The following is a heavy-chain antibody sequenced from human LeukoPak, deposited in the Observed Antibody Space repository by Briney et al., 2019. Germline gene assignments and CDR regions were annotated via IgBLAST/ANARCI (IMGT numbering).Heavy chain of an antibody. CDR1: GGSISSRSYY. Sequence: SETLSLTCTVSGGSISSRSYYWGWIRQPPGKGLEWLGSIYYSGSTYYNPSPKSRVTISADTSKNQFSLKLSSVTAADTAVYYCARDGVVRGVIGAFDIWGQGTMVTVSS. V-gene: IGHV4-39*07. CDR2: IYYSGST. CDR3: ARDGVVRGVIGAFDI. D-gene: IGHD3-10*01. J-gene: IGHJ3*02.